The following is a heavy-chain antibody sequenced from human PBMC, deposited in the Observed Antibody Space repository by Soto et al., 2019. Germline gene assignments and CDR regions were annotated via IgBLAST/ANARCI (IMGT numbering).Heavy chain of an antibody. CDR1: GYTLTELS. V-gene: IGHV1-24*01. Sequence: ASVKVSCKVSGYTLTELSMHWVRQAPGKGLEWMGGFDPEDGETIYARKFQGSVTMTEDTSTDTAYMELSSLRSEDTAVYYCATGFLVGATNDYWGQGTLVTVSS. J-gene: IGHJ4*02. D-gene: IGHD1-26*01. CDR3: ATGFLVGATNDY. CDR2: FDPEDGET.